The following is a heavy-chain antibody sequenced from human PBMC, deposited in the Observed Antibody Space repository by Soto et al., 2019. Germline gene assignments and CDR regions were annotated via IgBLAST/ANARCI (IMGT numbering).Heavy chain of an antibody. J-gene: IGHJ6*03. CDR1: GDSVSSNTAA. CDR2: TYYRSKWYN. V-gene: IGHV6-1*01. Sequence: PSQTLSLTCAISGDSVSSNTAAWNWIRQSPSRGLEWLGRTYYRSKWYNDFAVSVKGRITINPDTSKNQFSLKLSSVTAADTAVYYCARGLGWLFPRPDYYYYMDVWGKGTTVTVSS. D-gene: IGHD3-9*01. CDR3: ARGLGWLFPRPDYYYYMDV.